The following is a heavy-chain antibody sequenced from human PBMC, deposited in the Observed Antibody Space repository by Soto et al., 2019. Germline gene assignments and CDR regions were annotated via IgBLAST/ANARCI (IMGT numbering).Heavy chain of an antibody. V-gene: IGHV2-5*02. CDR2: IYWDDSK. CDR3: AQKGPHDFDY. Sequence: QITLKESGPTLVKPTQTLTLTCTFSGLSLSTRDAGVGWIRQPPGKALERLAVIYWDDSKHYRPSLKTRATITTDTSKNQVVLTVTKMDPVDTATYYCAQKGPHDFDYWGQGALVTVSS. J-gene: IGHJ4*02. CDR1: GLSLSTRDAG.